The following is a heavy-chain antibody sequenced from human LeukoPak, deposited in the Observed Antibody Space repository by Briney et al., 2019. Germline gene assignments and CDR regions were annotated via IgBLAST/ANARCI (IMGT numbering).Heavy chain of an antibody. V-gene: IGHV3-23*01. CDR2: IDGSGGNT. D-gene: IGHD4-17*01. Sequence: PGGSLRLSCAASGFTFSSYSMNWVRQAPGKGLEWVSAIDGSGGNTFYADSVKGRFTISRDNSKNTLFLHMNSLRAEDTAVYFCAKDSSVPYGITNWGQGTLVTVS. J-gene: IGHJ4*02. CDR1: GFTFSSYS. CDR3: AKDSSVPYGITN.